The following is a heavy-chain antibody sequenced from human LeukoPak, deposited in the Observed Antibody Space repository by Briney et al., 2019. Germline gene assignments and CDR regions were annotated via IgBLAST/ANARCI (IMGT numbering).Heavy chain of an antibody. CDR3: ARDLAYSRLDY. D-gene: IGHD5-18*01. CDR1: GFTVSSNS. V-gene: IGHV3-7*01. J-gene: IGHJ4*02. CDR2: INPDGNKK. Sequence: GGSLRLSCAASGFTVSSNSMNWVRQAPGKGLEWVASINPDGNKKYSADSVKGRFTISRDNAENSLYLQMNSLRVEDTAFYYCARDLAYSRLDYWGQGMLVTVSS.